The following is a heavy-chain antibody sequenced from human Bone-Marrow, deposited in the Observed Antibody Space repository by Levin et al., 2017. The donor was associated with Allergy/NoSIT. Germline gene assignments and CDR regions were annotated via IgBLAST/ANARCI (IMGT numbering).Heavy chain of an antibody. CDR1: GGTFNTYA. CDR3: ARDLYSTAWYGAFDV. CDR2: ILPMFGST. V-gene: IGHV1-69*06. J-gene: IGHJ3*01. Sequence: KISCKASGGTFNTYALYWVRQAPGQGLEWMGGILPMFGSTNIAQRFQGRLTILADTSTSIAYMDLTSLRSEDTATYYCARDLYSTAWYGAFDVWGQGTMVTVSS. D-gene: IGHD6-19*01.